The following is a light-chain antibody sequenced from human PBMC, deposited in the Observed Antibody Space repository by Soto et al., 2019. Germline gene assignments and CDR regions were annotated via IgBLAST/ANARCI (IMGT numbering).Light chain of an antibody. CDR2: DVS. V-gene: IGLV2-14*01. CDR3: GSYTTCSTMV. J-gene: IGLJ3*02. Sequence: QSALTQPASVSGSPGQSITIACTGSSSDVGGSKYVAWYQQHPGKAPRLIIYDVSDRPSGVSYRFSGSKSGNTASLTITGLQAEDEADYYCGSYTTCSTMVFGGGTKLTVL. CDR1: SSDVGGSKY.